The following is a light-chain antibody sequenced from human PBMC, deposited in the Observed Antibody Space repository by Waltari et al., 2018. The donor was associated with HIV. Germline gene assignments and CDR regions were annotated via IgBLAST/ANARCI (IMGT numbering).Light chain of an antibody. Sequence: QSALTQPPSVSASPGQSVTISCTGTTSHIGSFLRVSWYQQPPGTAPKLLIYDLSNRPSGVPDRFAGSKSGNTASLSIAGLQAEDKADYFCSSYTTTTSYVLFGGGTKLTVL. CDR1: TSHIGSFLR. V-gene: IGLV2-18*02. CDR2: DLS. J-gene: IGLJ3*02. CDR3: SSYTTTTSYVL.